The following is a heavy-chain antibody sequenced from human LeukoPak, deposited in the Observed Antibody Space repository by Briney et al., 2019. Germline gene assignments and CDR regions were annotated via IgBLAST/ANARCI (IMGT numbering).Heavy chain of an antibody. V-gene: IGHV3-66*04. D-gene: IGHD1-26*01. J-gene: IGHJ4*02. CDR3: ARRSGSYFDY. Sequence: GGSLRLSCAASGFTFSSYAMSWVRQAPGKGLEWVSVIYSGGSTYYADSVKGRFTISRDNSKNTLYLQMNSLRAEDTAVYYCARRSGSYFDYWGQGTLVTVSS. CDR2: IYSGGST. CDR1: GFTFSSYA.